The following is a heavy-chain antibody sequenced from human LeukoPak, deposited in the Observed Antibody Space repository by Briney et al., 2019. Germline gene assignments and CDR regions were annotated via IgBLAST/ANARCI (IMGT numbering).Heavy chain of an antibody. J-gene: IGHJ3*02. V-gene: IGHV6-1*01. D-gene: IGHD1-26*01. CDR1: GDSVSSTSVA. Sequence: SQTLSLTCAISGDSVSSTSVAWNWIRQSPSRGLEWLGRTYYRSKWYNDYAVSVESRITINPDTSKNQFSLQLNSVTPEDTAVYYRARGAYRAFDIWGQGTMVTVSS. CDR2: TYYRSKWYN. CDR3: ARGAYRAFDI.